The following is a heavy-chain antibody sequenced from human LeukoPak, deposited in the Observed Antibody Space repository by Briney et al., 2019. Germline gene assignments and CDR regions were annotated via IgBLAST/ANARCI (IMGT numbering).Heavy chain of an antibody. Sequence: TGGSLRLSCAASGFTFSSYEMHWVRQAPGKGLEWVSYINGGGSTIHYADSVKGRFTISRDNAKNSLYLQLNSLRAEDTAVYYCARDPYSGSYSDYYYYYMDVWGKGTTVTVSS. CDR3: ARDPYSGSYSDYYYYYMDV. CDR2: INGGGSTI. CDR1: GFTFSSYE. D-gene: IGHD1-26*01. J-gene: IGHJ6*03. V-gene: IGHV3-48*03.